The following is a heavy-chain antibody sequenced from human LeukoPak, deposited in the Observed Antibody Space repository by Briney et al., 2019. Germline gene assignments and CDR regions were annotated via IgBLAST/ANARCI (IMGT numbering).Heavy chain of an antibody. CDR3: AKDMGIAVAGTAYYYYGMDV. J-gene: IGHJ6*04. V-gene: IGHV3-30*18. D-gene: IGHD6-19*01. CDR1: GFTFSSYG. Sequence: GGSLRLSCAASGFTFSSYGMHWVRQAPGKGLEWVAVISYDGSNKYYAGSVRGRFTISRDNSKNTLYLQMNSLRAEDTAVYYCAKDMGIAVAGTAYYYYGMDVWGKGTTVTVSS. CDR2: ISYDGSNK.